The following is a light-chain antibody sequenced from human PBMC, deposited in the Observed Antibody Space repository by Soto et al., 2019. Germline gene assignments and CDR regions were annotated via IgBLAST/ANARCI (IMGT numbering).Light chain of an antibody. J-gene: IGLJ1*01. CDR3: SSYTSSSTLGYV. V-gene: IGLV2-14*01. CDR1: SSDVGGYNY. Sequence: QSALTQPASVSGSPGQPITISCTGTSSDVGGYNYVSWYQQHPGKAPKLMIYEVSNRPSGVSNRFSGSKSGNTASLTISGLQAEDEADYYCSSYTSSSTLGYVFGTGTKLTVL. CDR2: EVS.